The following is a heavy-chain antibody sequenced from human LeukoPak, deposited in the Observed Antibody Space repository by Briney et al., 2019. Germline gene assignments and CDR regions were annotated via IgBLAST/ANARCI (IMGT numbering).Heavy chain of an antibody. V-gene: IGHV3-20*04. CDR3: ARGQEYYDSSGYYYY. CDR2: INWNGGST. J-gene: IGHJ4*02. Sequence: GGSLRLSCAASGFTFDDYGMSWVRQAPGKGLEWVSGINWNGGSTGYADSVKGRFTISRDNAKNSLYLQMNSLRAEDTALYYCARGQEYYDSSGYYYYWGQGTLVTVSS. D-gene: IGHD3-22*01. CDR1: GFTFDDYG.